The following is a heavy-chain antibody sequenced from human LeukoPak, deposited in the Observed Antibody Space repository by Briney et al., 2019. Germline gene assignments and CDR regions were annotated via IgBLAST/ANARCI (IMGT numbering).Heavy chain of an antibody. CDR2: ISAYNGNT. CDR1: GYTFTSYG. Sequence: ASVKVSCKASGYTFTSYGISWVRQAPGQGLEWMGWISAYNGNTNYAQKLQGRVTMTTDTSTSTAYMELSRLRSDDTAVYYCARGASSGWYDYYYYGMDVWGQGTTVTVSS. J-gene: IGHJ6*02. D-gene: IGHD6-19*01. V-gene: IGHV1-18*01. CDR3: ARGASSGWYDYYYYGMDV.